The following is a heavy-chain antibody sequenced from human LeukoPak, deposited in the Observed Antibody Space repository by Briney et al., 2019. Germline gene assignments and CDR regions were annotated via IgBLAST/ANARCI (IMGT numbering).Heavy chain of an antibody. V-gene: IGHV4-34*01. Sequence: PSETLSLTCAVYGGSFSGYYWSWIRQPPGKGLEWIGEINHSGSTNYNPSLKSRVTISVDTSKNQFSLKLSSVTAADTAVYYCARGRREQQRLPREFDPWGQGTLVTVSS. CDR3: ARGRREQQRLPREFDP. J-gene: IGHJ5*02. D-gene: IGHD6-25*01. CDR2: INHSGST. CDR1: GGSFSGYY.